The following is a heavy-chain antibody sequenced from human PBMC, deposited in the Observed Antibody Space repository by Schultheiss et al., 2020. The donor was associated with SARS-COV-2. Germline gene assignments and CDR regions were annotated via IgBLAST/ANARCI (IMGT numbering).Heavy chain of an antibody. Sequence: SETLSLTCTVSGGSISSYYWSWIRQPPGKGLEWIGYIYYSGNTNYNPSLKSRVTISVDTSKNQFSLKLSPVTAADTAVYYCARGHGDSDYWGQGTLVTVSS. CDR2: IYYSGNT. CDR1: GGSISSYY. CDR3: ARGHGDSDY. D-gene: IGHD4-17*01. V-gene: IGHV4-59*12. J-gene: IGHJ4*02.